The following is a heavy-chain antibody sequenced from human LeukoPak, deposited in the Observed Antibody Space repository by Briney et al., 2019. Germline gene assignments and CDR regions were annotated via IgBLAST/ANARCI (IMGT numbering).Heavy chain of an antibody. CDR2: IYYSGST. D-gene: IGHD3-3*01. CDR1: GGSISSYY. Sequence: PSETLSLTCTVSGGSISSYYWSWIRQPPGKGLEWIGYIYYSGSTNYNPSLKSRVTISVDTSKNQFSLKLSSVTAADTAVYYCARGYYDFWSGYYNWFDAWGQGTLVTVSS. V-gene: IGHV4-59*01. CDR3: ARGYYDFWSGYYNWFDA. J-gene: IGHJ5*02.